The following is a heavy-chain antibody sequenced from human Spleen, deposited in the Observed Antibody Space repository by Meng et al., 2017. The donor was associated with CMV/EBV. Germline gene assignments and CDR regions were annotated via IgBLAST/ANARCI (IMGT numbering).Heavy chain of an antibody. CDR3: ARSEGRLIDFWSVHYGMDV. CDR2: ISAYNGNT. Sequence: ASVKVSCKASGYTFTSYGISWVRQAHGQGLEWMGWISAYNGNTNYAQKLQGRVTMTTDTSTSTAYMELRSLRSDDTAVYYCARSEGRLIDFWSVHYGMDVWGQGTTVTVSS. CDR1: GYTFTSYG. V-gene: IGHV1-18*01. D-gene: IGHD3-3*01. J-gene: IGHJ6*02.